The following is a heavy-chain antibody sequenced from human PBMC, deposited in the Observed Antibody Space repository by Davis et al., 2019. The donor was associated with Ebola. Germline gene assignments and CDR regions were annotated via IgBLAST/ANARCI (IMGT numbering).Heavy chain of an antibody. V-gene: IGHV3-48*02. J-gene: IGHJ5*02. CDR1: GFSFERFN. CDR2: ITSGSRAT. Sequence: GGSLRLSCAASGFSFERFNMNWFRQAPGRGLEWISHITSGSRATFYADSVRGRFTISRDDVKNSLFLQMDSLEDEDTAVYFCAAELYPWGQGTLVTVSS. D-gene: IGHD2/OR15-2a*01. CDR3: AAELYP.